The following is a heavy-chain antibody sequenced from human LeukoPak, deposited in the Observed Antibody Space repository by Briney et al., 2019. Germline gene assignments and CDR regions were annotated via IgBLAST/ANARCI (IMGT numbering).Heavy chain of an antibody. V-gene: IGHV1-18*01. D-gene: IGHD6-19*01. CDR2: ISAYNGNT. Sequence: ASVKVSCKASGYTFTSYGISWVRQAPGQGLEWMGWISAYNGNTNYAQKLQGRVTMTTDTSTSTAYMELRSLRSDDTAVYFCARAQTIYSSGRPFDYWAREPWSPSPQ. J-gene: IGHJ4*02. CDR1: GYTFTSYG. CDR3: ARAQTIYSSGRPFDY.